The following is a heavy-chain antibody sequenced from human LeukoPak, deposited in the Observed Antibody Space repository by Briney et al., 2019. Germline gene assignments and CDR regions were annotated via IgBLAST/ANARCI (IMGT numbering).Heavy chain of an antibody. D-gene: IGHD4-17*01. J-gene: IGHJ6*03. CDR3: AKFYGDYYYYYYMDV. CDR2: ISGSGGST. V-gene: IGHV3-23*01. Sequence: GGSLRLSCAASGFTFSSYAMSWVRQAPGKGLEWVSAISGSGGSTYYADSVKGRFTISRDNSKNTLYLQMNSLRAEDTAVYYCAKFYGDYYYYYYMDVWGKGTTVTVSS. CDR1: GFTFSSYA.